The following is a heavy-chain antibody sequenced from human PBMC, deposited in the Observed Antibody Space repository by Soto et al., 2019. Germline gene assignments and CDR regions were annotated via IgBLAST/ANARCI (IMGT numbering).Heavy chain of an antibody. CDR1: GFTFSTFD. J-gene: IGHJ4*02. V-gene: IGHV3-23*01. CDR2: ISTNVGRT. Sequence: GGSLRLSCAAPGFTFSTFDMSWVRQAPRKGLEWVSTISTNVGRTYYADSVKGRFTVSRDNSGNMLYLQMDSLRAEDTAVYYCAKHGSEIYFDYWGQGALVTVSS. CDR3: AKHGSEIYFDY.